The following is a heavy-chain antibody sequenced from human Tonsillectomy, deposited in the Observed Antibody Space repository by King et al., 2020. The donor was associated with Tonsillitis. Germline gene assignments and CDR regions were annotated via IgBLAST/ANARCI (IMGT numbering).Heavy chain of an antibody. J-gene: IGHJ5*02. Sequence: TLKESGPVLVKHTETLTLTCTVSGFSLSNARMGVSWIRQPPGKALEWLAHIFSNDEKSYSTSLKSRLTISKDTSKSQVVLTMTNMDPVDTATYYCARMGVRFGEFLSFDPWGQGTLVTVSS. CDR1: GFSLSNARMG. V-gene: IGHV2-26*01. D-gene: IGHD3-10*01. CDR3: ARMGVRFGEFLSFDP. CDR2: IFSNDEK.